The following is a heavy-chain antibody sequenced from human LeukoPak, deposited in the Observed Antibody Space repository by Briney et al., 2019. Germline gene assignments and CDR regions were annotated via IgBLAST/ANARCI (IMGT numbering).Heavy chain of an antibody. J-gene: IGHJ5*02. Sequence: GGSLRLSCAASGFTFSSYSMNWVRQAPGKGLEWVSYISSSSSTIYYADSVKGRFTISRDNAKNSLYLQMNSLRAEDTAVYYCARDGPYCSSTSCPLDWFDPWGQGTLVTVSS. CDR3: ARDGPYCSSTSCPLDWFDP. D-gene: IGHD2-2*01. V-gene: IGHV3-48*01. CDR2: ISSSSSTI. CDR1: GFTFSSYS.